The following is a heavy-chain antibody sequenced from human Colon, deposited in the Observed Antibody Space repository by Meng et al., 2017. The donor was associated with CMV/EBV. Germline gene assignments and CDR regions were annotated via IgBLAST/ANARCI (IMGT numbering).Heavy chain of an antibody. J-gene: IGHJ5*02. V-gene: IGHV1-2*02. CDR1: GYTFTAYY. CDR3: ARGPTPDPYDKYKGWFDP. D-gene: IGHD1-1*01. CDR2: INPDSGAT. Sequence: ASVQVSCKASGYTFTAYYLHWVRQAPGQGLEWMGWINPDSGATNSAQKFQNRVTMTRDTSISAAYMEMTSLTFDDTAVYFCARGPTPDPYDKYKGWFDPWGQGTQVTVSS.